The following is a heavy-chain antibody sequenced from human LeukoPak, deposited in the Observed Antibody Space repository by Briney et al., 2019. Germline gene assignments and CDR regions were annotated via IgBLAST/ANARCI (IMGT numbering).Heavy chain of an antibody. V-gene: IGHV4-39*01. CDR2: IYYSGDT. D-gene: IGHD6-19*01. Sequence: SETLSLTCTVSGVSISSSSYYWGWIRQPPGKGLEWIDSIYYSGDTYYNPSLKSRRVTISVDTSKNQFSLRLSSVTAADTAVYYCARHQWHYYYYMGVWGKGSTVTVSS. J-gene: IGHJ6*03. CDR3: ARHQWHYYYYMGV. CDR1: GVSISSSSYY.